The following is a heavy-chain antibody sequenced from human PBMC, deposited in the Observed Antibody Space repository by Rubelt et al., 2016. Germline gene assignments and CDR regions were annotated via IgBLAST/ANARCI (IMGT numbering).Heavy chain of an antibody. CDR1: GYTFTSYD. D-gene: IGHD3-9*01. V-gene: IGHV1-8*01. Sequence: QVQLVQSGAEVKKPGASVKVSCKASGYTFTSYDINWVRQATGQGLEWMGWMNPNSGNTGYAQKFQGRVTMTRNTSISTAYMELSSLRSEDTAVYYCAREGLRYFDWLLREDMDEDAFDIWGQGTMVTVSS. CDR2: MNPNSGNT. CDR3: AREGLRYFDWLLREDMDEDAFDI. J-gene: IGHJ3*02.